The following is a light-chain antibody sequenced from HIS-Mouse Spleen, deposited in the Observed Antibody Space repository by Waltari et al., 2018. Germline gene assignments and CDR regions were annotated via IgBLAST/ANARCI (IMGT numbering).Light chain of an antibody. V-gene: IGLV2-18*02. Sequence: QSALTQPPSVSGSPGQSVTISCTGPSRDVGSYNRFSWYQQPPGTAPKLMIYEVSNRPSGVPDRFSGSKSGNTASLTISGLQAEDEADYYCSSYTSSSTVFGTGTKVTVL. CDR3: SSYTSSSTV. J-gene: IGLJ1*01. CDR1: SRDVGSYNR. CDR2: EVS.